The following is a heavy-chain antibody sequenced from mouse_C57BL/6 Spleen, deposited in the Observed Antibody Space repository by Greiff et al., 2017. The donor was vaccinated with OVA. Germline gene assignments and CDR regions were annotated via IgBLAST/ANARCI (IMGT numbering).Heavy chain of an antibody. V-gene: IGHV1-82*01. CDR2: IYPGDGDN. D-gene: IGHD2-13*01. J-gene: IGHJ4*01. CDR1: GYAFSSSW. CDR3: ARESDSGVPTMDY. Sequence: QVQLQQSGPELVKPGASVKISCKASGYAFSSSWMNWVKQRPGKGLEWIGRIYPGDGDNNYNGKFKGKATLTADKSSSTAYMQISSLSSEDSPVYFCARESDSGVPTMDYWGQGTTLTVSS.